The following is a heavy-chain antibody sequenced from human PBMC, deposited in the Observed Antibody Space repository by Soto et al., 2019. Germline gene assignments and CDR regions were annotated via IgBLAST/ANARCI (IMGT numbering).Heavy chain of an antibody. V-gene: IGHV3-23*01. CDR1: GFTFSNVA. CDR2: ISGGGGTT. D-gene: IGHD6-6*01. Sequence: EVQLLESGGDLVQPGGSLRLSCAASGFTFSNVAMSWVRQAPGKGLEWVSVISGGGGTTYYADSVKGRFTISRDNSKNTLYLQMDSLRAEDTALYYCAKAMSTPSRPRNYFDYWGQGTLVTVSS. J-gene: IGHJ4*02. CDR3: AKAMSTPSRPRNYFDY.